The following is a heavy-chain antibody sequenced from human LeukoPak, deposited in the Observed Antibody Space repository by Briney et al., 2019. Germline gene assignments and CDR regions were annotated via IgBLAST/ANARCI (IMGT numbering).Heavy chain of an antibody. CDR3: ARDFSGTGYYYYGMDV. J-gene: IGHJ6*02. CDR2: IYYSGST. V-gene: IGHV4-59*01. Sequence: SETLSLTCTVSGGSISTYYWSWIRQPPGKGLEWIGYIYYSGSTNYNPSLKSRVTILLDTSKNQFSLRLSSVTAADTAVYYCARDFSGTGYYYYGMDVWGQGTTVTVSS. D-gene: IGHD1-1*01. CDR1: GGSISTYY.